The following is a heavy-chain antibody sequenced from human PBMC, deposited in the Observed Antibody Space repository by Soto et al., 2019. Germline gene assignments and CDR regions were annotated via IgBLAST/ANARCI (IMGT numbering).Heavy chain of an antibody. Sequence: GGSLRLSCAASGFTFRSFTMNWVSQAPGKGLEWVSTISSNSAYIYYTDALRGRFTISRDNAKNSLHLQMNSLRAEDTAVYYCTRDASRDSSARGWFDPWGPGTLVTVSS. J-gene: IGHJ5*02. CDR1: GFTFRSFT. CDR3: TRDASRDSSARGWFDP. CDR2: ISSNSAYI. D-gene: IGHD6-13*01. V-gene: IGHV3-21*01.